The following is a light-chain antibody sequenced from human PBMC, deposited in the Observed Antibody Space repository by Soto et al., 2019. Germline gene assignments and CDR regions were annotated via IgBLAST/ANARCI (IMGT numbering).Light chain of an antibody. V-gene: IGLV2-14*01. J-gene: IGLJ1*01. CDR1: SSDVGGYNY. CDR3: SSYTSSHTCV. CDR2: DVN. Sequence: QSALTQPASVSGSPGQSITISCTGTSSDVGGYNYVSWHQQHPGKAPKLMIFDVNNRPSGVSNRFSGSKSGNTASLTISGLQAEDEADYYCSSYTSSHTCVFGTGTKLIVL.